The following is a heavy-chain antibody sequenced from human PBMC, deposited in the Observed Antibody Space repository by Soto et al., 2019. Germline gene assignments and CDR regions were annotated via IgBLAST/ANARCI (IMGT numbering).Heavy chain of an antibody. D-gene: IGHD5-12*01. CDR1: GYSFNSYG. V-gene: IGHV1-18*04. CDR3: PREVDFRPPPGGDY. CDR2: ISGYNGNF. Sequence: QVVLVQSGPEVKKPGASVKLSCKASGYSFNSYGVAWVRQAPGQGLEWMGWISGYNGNFMYAEKAEERFTMPTATSTSTASLGLRALGFAAPAVYFWPREVDFRPPPGGDYWGQGTLVTVSS. J-gene: IGHJ4*02.